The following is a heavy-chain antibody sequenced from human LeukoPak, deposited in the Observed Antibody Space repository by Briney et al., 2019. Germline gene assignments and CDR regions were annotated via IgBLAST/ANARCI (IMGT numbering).Heavy chain of an antibody. CDR1: GFTFSDYY. CDR3: ARDEIYYGSGSLGVDY. CDR2: IWYDGSNK. Sequence: GGSLRLSCAASGFTFSDYYMSWIRQAPGKGLEWVAVIWYDGSNKYYADSVKGRFTISRDNSKNTLYLQMNSLRAEDTAVYYCARDEIYYGSGSLGVDYWGQGTLVTVSS. D-gene: IGHD3-10*01. V-gene: IGHV3-33*08. J-gene: IGHJ4*02.